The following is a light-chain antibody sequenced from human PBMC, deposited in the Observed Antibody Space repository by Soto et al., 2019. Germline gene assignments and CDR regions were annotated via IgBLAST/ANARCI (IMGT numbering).Light chain of an antibody. V-gene: IGKV3-15*01. CDR3: QQYSNWPPIT. J-gene: IGKJ5*01. CDR2: DTS. Sequence: MTQSPSTLSASVGDRVTITCRASQSISGWLAWYQQKPGQAPRLLIYDTSTRATGIPARFSGSGSGTEFTLTISSPQSEDFAVYYCQQYSNWPPITFGQGTRLEIK. CDR1: QSISGW.